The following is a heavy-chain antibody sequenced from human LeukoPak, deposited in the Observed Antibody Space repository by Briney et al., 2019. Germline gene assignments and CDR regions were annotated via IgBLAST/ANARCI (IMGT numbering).Heavy chain of an antibody. Sequence: SETLSLTCAVYGGSFSGYYWSWIRQPPGKGLEWIGYISYSGSTNYNPSLKSRVTISLDTSKNQFSLKLSSVTAADTAVYYCARVAQKLERIAVAGTSEWRANWYFDLWGRGTLVTVSS. D-gene: IGHD6-19*01. J-gene: IGHJ2*01. CDR2: ISYSGST. CDR1: GGSFSGYY. V-gene: IGHV4-59*01. CDR3: ARVAQKLERIAVAGTSEWRANWYFDL.